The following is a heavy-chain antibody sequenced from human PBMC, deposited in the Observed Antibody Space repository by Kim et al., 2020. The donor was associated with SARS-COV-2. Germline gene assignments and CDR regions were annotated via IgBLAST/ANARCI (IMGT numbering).Heavy chain of an antibody. Sequence: SVKVSCKASGGTFSSYAISWVRQAPGQGLEWMGGIIPIFGTANYAQKFQGRVTITADESTSTAYMELSSLRSEDTAVYYCARGGSRSRGSGSYYYYYGMDVWGQGTTVTVSS. D-gene: IGHD3-10*01. CDR1: GGTFSSYA. CDR2: IIPIFGTA. J-gene: IGHJ6*02. CDR3: ARGGSRSRGSGSYYYYYGMDV. V-gene: IGHV1-69*13.